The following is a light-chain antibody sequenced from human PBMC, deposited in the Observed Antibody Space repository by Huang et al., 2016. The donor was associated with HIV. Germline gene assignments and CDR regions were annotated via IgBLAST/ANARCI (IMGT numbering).Light chain of an antibody. J-gene: IGKJ2*01. CDR1: QSISSW. CDR3: QQYNSYSGYT. Sequence: DLQMTQSPSTPSASVGDRVIITCRASQSISSWLAGYQQKSGKAPKLLIYKASMLERGVPSRISGSGSGAEFTLTISSLQPDDFGTYYCQQYNSYSGYTFGQGTKLEIK. CDR2: KAS. V-gene: IGKV1-5*03.